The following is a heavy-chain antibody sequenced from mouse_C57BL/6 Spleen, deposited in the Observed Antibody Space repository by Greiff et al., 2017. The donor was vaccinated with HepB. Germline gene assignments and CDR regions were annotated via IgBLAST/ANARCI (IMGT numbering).Heavy chain of an antibody. CDR1: GFTFSDYY. Sequence: DVKLVESEGGLVQPGSSMKLSCTASGFTFSDYYMAWVRQVPEKGLEWVANINYDGSSTYYLDSLKSRFIISRDNAKNILYLQMSSLKSEDTATYYCARDNDGGCFDYWGQGTTLTVSS. CDR2: INYDGSST. CDR3: ARDNDGGCFDY. J-gene: IGHJ2*01. D-gene: IGHD2-12*01. V-gene: IGHV5-16*01.